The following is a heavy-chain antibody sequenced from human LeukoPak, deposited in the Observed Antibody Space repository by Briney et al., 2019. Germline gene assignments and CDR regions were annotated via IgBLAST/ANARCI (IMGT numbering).Heavy chain of an antibody. CDR2: IYSGGST. V-gene: IGHV3-53*01. Sequence: GGSLRLSCAASGITVSSSYMSWVRQTPGKGLEWVSVIYSGGSTYYADSVKGRFTISRDNSKNTLYLQMNSLRAEDTAVYYCAKDRESHYYYYYMDVWGKGTTVTVSS. CDR3: AKDRESHYYYYYMDV. CDR1: GITVSSSY. J-gene: IGHJ6*03.